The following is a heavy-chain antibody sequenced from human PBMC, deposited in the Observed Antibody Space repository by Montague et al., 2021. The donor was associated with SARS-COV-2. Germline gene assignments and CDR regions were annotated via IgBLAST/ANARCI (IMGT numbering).Heavy chain of an antibody. CDR3: AKSFSGTRNCLNI. Sequence: SLRLSCAASGFIFTNYGMNWVRRAPGKGLECVSAISGIGGGIYYSDSVKGRFTISRATSNSTLFLQMDGLRAEDTAIYYCAKSFSGTRNCLNIWGQGTLVTVSS. CDR1: GFIFTNYG. D-gene: IGHD1-14*01. CDR2: ISGIGGGI. V-gene: IGHV3-23*01. J-gene: IGHJ4*02.